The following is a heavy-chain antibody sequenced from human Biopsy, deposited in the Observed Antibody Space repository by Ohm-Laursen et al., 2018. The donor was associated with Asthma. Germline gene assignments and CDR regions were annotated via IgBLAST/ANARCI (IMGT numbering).Heavy chain of an antibody. CDR1: GYTFNSAG. D-gene: IGHD3-10*01. V-gene: IGHV1-18*01. Sequence: GASVKASCKTSGYTFNSAGITWVRQAPGQGLEWMGWISVYNGNTKVAQKLQDRVTMITDTSTSTAYMELSSLRSDDTAVYFCTRAVDYSHYYGIDVWGQGTTVTVS. J-gene: IGHJ6*02. CDR2: ISVYNGNT. CDR3: TRAVDYSHYYGIDV.